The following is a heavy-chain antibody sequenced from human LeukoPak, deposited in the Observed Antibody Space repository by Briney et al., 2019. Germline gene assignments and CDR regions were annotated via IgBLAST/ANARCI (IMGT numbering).Heavy chain of an antibody. V-gene: IGHV1-2*02. CDR1: GYAFIDHH. CDR3: ARDLKAVAGTIY. CDR2: IHPNSGGT. D-gene: IGHD6-19*01. J-gene: IGHJ4*02. Sequence: ASVKVSCKTSGYAFIDHHMHWVRQAPGQGLEWMGWIHPNSGGTNYAQRFQGRVTMTRDTSISTAYMELSRLRSDDTAVYYCARDLKAVAGTIYWGQGTLVTVSS.